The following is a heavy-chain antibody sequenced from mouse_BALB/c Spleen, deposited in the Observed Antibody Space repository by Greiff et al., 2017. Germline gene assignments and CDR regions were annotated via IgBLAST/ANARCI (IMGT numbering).Heavy chain of an antibody. J-gene: IGHJ1*01. V-gene: IGHV5-9-4*01. CDR1: GFTFSSYA. CDR3: ARGYYYGGSYWYFDV. CDR2: ISSGGSYT. Sequence: EVHLVESGGGLVKPGGSLKLSCAASGFTFSSYAMSWVRQSPEKRLEWVAEISSGGSYTYYPDTVTGRFTISRDTAKNTLYLEMSSLKSADTAMYYCARGYYYGGSYWYFDVWGAGTTVTVSS. D-gene: IGHD1-1*01.